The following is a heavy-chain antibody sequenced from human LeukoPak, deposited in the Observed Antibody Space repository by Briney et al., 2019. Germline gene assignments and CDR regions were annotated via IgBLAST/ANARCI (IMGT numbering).Heavy chain of an antibody. V-gene: IGHV3-30*01. D-gene: IGHD3-10*01. CDR3: ARDSTYYYASGSSGPHYFDY. Sequence: GRSLRLSCAASGFTFSNYAMHWVRQAPGKGLEWVAVISNDGGNTYYADSVKGRFTISRDNSKNTLYPQLNSLRAEDTSVYYCARDSTYYYASGSSGPHYFDYWGQGTLVTVSS. J-gene: IGHJ4*02. CDR1: GFTFSNYA. CDR2: ISNDGGNT.